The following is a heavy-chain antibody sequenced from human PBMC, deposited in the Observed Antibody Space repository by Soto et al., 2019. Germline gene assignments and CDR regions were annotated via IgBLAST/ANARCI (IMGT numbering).Heavy chain of an antibody. CDR3: ATLAVAGSGKGCDP. Sequence: QFQLVQSGAEVRKPGVSVKVSCKASGYTLTSYGISWVRQAPGQGLEWMGWISVYSGNTNYAQKFQGRGAMTRDTSTSTAYMELRSLRSDDTAVYYCATLAVAGSGKGCDPWGQGTLVTVSS. D-gene: IGHD6-19*01. J-gene: IGHJ5*02. CDR1: GYTLTSYG. V-gene: IGHV1-18*04. CDR2: ISVYSGNT.